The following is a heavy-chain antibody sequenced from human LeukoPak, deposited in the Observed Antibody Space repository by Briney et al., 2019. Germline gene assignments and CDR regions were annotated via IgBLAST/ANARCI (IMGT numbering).Heavy chain of an antibody. D-gene: IGHD3-9*01. CDR1: GGSFSGYY. CDR2: IYTSGST. J-gene: IGHJ3*02. CDR3: ARVLRYFDWFGSDAFDI. Sequence: SETLSLTCAVYGGSFSGYYWSWIRQPAGKGLEWIGRIYTSGSTNYNPSLKSRVTMSVDTSKNQFSLKLSSVTAADTAVYYCARVLRYFDWFGSDAFDIWGQGTMVTVSS. V-gene: IGHV4-59*10.